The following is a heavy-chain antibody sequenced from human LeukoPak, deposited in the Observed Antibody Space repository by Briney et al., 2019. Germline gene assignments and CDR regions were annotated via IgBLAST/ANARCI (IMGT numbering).Heavy chain of an antibody. D-gene: IGHD2-2*01. CDR1: GGSISSYY. J-gene: IGHJ5*02. CDR3: ARGTPAGHYNWFDP. V-gene: IGHV4-59*01. CDR2: IYYSGST. Sequence: PSETLSLTCTVSGGSISSYYWSWIRQPPGKGLEWIGYIYYSGSTSYNPSLKSRVTISVDTSKNQFSLKLSSVTAADTAVYYCARGTPAGHYNWFDPWGQGTLVTVSS.